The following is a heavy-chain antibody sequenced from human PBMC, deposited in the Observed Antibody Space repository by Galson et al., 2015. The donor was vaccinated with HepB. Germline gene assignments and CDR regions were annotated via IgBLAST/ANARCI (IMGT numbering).Heavy chain of an antibody. V-gene: IGHV3-7*01. CDR3: ARYYWADSYYMDV. Sequence: SLRLSCAVSGFMLSDNYMSWIRQAPGKGLEWVANIKKDRSDTYYVDSVEGRFTISRDNAKNSLLLHMNSLNAEDTAVYYCARYYWADSYYMDVWGKGTTVSVSS. CDR1: GFMLSDNY. D-gene: IGHD3-10*01. J-gene: IGHJ6*03. CDR2: IKKDRSDT.